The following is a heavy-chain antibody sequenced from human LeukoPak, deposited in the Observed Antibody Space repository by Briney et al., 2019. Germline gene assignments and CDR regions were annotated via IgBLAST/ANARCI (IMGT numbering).Heavy chain of an antibody. CDR1: GVTFTTYW. V-gene: IGHV3-7*01. Sequence: GGSLRLSCAASGVTFTTYWMSWVRQLPGKGLEWVANIHQDGTEKYYVDSVKGRFTISRDNAKNSLDLQMNSLRVEDTGIYYCVKVAKYYYGSETYYFFEHWGQGTPVTASS. J-gene: IGHJ4*02. D-gene: IGHD3-10*01. CDR2: IHQDGTEK. CDR3: VKVAKYYYGSETYYFFEH.